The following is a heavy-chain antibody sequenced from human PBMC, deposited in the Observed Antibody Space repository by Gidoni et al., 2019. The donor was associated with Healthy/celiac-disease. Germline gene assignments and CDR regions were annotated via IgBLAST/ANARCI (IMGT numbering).Heavy chain of an antibody. J-gene: IGHJ6*02. Sequence: EVQLVESGGGLVKPGGSLRLSCAASGFTFISYSRNWVRQAPGKGLGWVSSISSSSSYIYYADSVKGRFTISRDNAKNSLYLQMNSLRAEDTAVYYCARDSYFWSGYYPDYYYGMDVWGQGTTVTVSS. CDR1: GFTFISYS. CDR2: ISSSSSYI. V-gene: IGHV3-21*01. D-gene: IGHD3-3*01. CDR3: ARDSYFWSGYYPDYYYGMDV.